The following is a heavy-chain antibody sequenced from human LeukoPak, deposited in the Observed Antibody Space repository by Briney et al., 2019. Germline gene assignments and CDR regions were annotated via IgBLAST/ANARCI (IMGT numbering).Heavy chain of an antibody. V-gene: IGHV3-23*01. J-gene: IGHJ2*01. D-gene: IGHD3-22*01. CDR1: GFTFSKYA. CDR2: ISASGDST. Sequence: GGSLRLSCAASGFTFSKYAMSWVRQAPGKGLEWVSGISASGDSTRYADSVKGRVTISRDNSKNMLYLQMNSLRAEDTAAYYCARDKVYYYDSSGYSYYWYFDLWGRGTLVTVSS. CDR3: ARDKVYYYDSSGYSYYWYFDL.